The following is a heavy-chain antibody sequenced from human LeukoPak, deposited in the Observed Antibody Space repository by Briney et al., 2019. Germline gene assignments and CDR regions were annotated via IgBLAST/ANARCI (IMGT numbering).Heavy chain of an antibody. V-gene: IGHV1-18*01. Sequence: ASVKVSCKASGYTFTTHNINWVRQAPGQGLEWMGWISAYNGNTNSAQKFQGKVTMTTDTSTNTAYMELRSLTSDDTAVYYCAREKDGPRVTIFGVAPSYFDYWGQGTLDTVSS. CDR1: GYTFTTHN. CDR2: ISAYNGNT. CDR3: AREKDGPRVTIFGVAPSYFDY. D-gene: IGHD3-3*01. J-gene: IGHJ4*02.